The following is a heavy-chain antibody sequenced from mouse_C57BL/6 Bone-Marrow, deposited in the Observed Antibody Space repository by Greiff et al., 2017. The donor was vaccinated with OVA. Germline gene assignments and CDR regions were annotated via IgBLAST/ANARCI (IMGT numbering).Heavy chain of an antibody. Sequence: EVQLQQSGAELVRPGASVKLSCTASGFNIKDDYMPWVKQRPEQGLEWIGWIDPENGDTEYASKFQGKATRTADTSSNTAYLQLSSLTSEDTAVYYCTTNYYGKGIYYAMDYWGQGTSVTVSS. CDR2: IDPENGDT. CDR3: TTNYYGKGIYYAMDY. CDR1: GFNIKDDY. V-gene: IGHV14-4*01. J-gene: IGHJ4*01. D-gene: IGHD2-1*01.